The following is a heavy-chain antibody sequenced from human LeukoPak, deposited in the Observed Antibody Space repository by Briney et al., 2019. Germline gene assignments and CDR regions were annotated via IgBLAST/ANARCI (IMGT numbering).Heavy chain of an antibody. Sequence: GGSLRLSCAASGFTFSSYEMNWVRQAPGKGLEWVSYISSSGSTIYYADSVKGRFTISRDNAKNSLYLQMYSLRAEDTAVYYCARVGATNAFDIWGQGTMVTVSS. J-gene: IGHJ3*02. V-gene: IGHV3-48*03. CDR3: ARVGATNAFDI. CDR2: ISSSGSTI. CDR1: GFTFSSYE. D-gene: IGHD1-26*01.